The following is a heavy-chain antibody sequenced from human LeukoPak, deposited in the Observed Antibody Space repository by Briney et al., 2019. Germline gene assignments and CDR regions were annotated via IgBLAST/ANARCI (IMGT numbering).Heavy chain of an antibody. J-gene: IGHJ1*01. CDR2: IYPGDSDT. Sequence: GESLKISCKGFGYSFTSYWIAWVRQMPGKGLEWMGVIYPGDSDTRYNPSFQGQVTISADKSISTAYLQWSSLKASDTAMYYCARPADYGDTEYFQHWGQGTLVTVSS. CDR1: GYSFTSYW. D-gene: IGHD4-17*01. V-gene: IGHV5-51*01. CDR3: ARPADYGDTEYFQH.